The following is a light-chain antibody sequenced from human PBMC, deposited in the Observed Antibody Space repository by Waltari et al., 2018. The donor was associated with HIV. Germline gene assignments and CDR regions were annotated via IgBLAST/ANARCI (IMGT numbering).Light chain of an antibody. CDR2: GNS. J-gene: IGLJ1*01. Sequence: QSVLTQPPSVSGAPGQRVTISCTGSSSHIGAGYDVHWYQQLPGTAPKLLIYGNSNRPSGVPDRFSGSKSGTSASLAITGLQAEDEADYYCQSYDTSLSGNYVFGTGTKVTVL. CDR3: QSYDTSLSGNYV. CDR1: SSHIGAGYD. V-gene: IGLV1-40*01.